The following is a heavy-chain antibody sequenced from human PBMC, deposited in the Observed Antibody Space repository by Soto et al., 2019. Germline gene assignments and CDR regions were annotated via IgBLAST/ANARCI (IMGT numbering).Heavy chain of an antibody. CDR2: INPAGTIT. J-gene: IGHJ5*02. Sequence: MQMVESGGGSVQPGGSLRLSCAASGFPFSHYWMHWVRQTPGKGLVWVSRINPAGTITNYADSVEGRFTISRDNADSALFLQMNSLGAEDTALYYCTSDTFGLRDTWGQGTLVTVSS. CDR1: GFPFSHYW. V-gene: IGHV3-74*01. D-gene: IGHD3-16*01. CDR3: TSDTFGLRDT.